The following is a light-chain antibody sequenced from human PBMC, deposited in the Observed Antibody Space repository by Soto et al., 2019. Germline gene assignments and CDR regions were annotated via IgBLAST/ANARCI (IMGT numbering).Light chain of an antibody. J-gene: IGLJ1*01. V-gene: IGLV2-14*01. CDR2: DVN. CDR3: SSYKSSSTLPYV. Sequence: QSALTQPASVSGSPGQSITISCTGTSSDVRGYNLVSWYQQYPDKAPKLMIFDVNTRPSGVSNRFSGSKSGNTASLTISGLQAEDEADYYCSSYKSSSTLPYVFGTGTKLTVL. CDR1: SSDVRGYNL.